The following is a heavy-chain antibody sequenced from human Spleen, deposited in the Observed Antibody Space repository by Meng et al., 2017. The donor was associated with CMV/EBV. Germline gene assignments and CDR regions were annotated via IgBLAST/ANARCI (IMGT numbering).Heavy chain of an antibody. J-gene: IGHJ6*02. CDR1: GFIFNDYY. CDR3: AKDEVVPAAIRGFYYYGMDV. D-gene: IGHD2-2*02. V-gene: IGHV3-11*01. CDR2: ISSSGSTI. Sequence: LSLTCAASGFIFNDYYMSWIRQAPGKGLEWVSYISSSGSTIYYADSVKGRFTISRDNAKNSLYLQMNSLRAEDTAVYYCAKDEVVPAAIRGFYYYGMDVWGQGTTVTVSS.